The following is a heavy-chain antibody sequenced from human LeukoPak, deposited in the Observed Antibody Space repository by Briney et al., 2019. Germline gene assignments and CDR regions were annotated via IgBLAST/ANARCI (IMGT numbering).Heavy chain of an antibody. V-gene: IGHV4-38-2*02. CDR2: IYHSGST. CDR1: GYSISSGSY. J-gene: IGHJ4*02. CDR3: ARGEDFERYYLAY. Sequence: SETLSLTCTVSGYSISSGSYWGWIRQPPGKGLEWVGSIYHSGSTYHNPSLKSRVTISVDTSKDQFSLKLRSVTVADTAVYFCARGEDFERYYLAYWGQGTLVTVSS. D-gene: IGHD3-9*01.